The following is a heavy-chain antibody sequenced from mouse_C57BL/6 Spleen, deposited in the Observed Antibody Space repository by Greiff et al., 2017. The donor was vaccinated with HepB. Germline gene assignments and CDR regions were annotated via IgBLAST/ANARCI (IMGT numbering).Heavy chain of an antibody. Sequence: QVHVKQSGPELVKPGASVKISCKASGYAFSSSWMNWVKQRPGKGLEWIGRIYPGDGDTNYNGKFKGKATLTADKSSSTAYMQLSSLTSEDSAVYFCASPTAQAFYAMDYWGQGTSVTVSS. D-gene: IGHD3-2*02. J-gene: IGHJ4*01. CDR1: GYAFSSSW. CDR2: IYPGDGDT. CDR3: ASPTAQAFYAMDY. V-gene: IGHV1-82*01.